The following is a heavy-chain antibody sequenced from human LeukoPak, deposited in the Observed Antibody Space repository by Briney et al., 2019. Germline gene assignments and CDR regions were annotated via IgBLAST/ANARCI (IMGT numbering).Heavy chain of an antibody. V-gene: IGHV1-24*01. CDR3: ATGYCSSTSCYTQTSVGFSYYYYGMDV. J-gene: IGHJ6*02. CDR1: GYTFTSYG. D-gene: IGHD2-2*02. Sequence: ASVKVSCKASGYTFTSYGISWVRQAPGKGLEWMGGFDPEDGETIYAQKFQGRVTMTEDTSTDTAYMELSSLRSEDTAVYYCATGYCSSTSCYTQTSVGFSYYYYGMDVWGQGTTVTVSS. CDR2: FDPEDGET.